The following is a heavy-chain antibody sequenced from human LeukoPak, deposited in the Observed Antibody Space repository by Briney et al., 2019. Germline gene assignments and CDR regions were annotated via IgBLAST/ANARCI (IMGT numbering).Heavy chain of an antibody. CDR2: IYSSGNT. V-gene: IGHV4-4*07. Sequence: SETLSLTCTVSGGSISSDDWSWIRQSAGKGLEWIGRIYSSGNTNHNPSLKSRVTMSVDTPKNRFSLRLSSVTAADTAVYYCARDSSGYYGLFDPWGQGTLVTVSS. CDR3: ARDSSGYYGLFDP. D-gene: IGHD3-22*01. CDR1: GGSISSDD. J-gene: IGHJ5*02.